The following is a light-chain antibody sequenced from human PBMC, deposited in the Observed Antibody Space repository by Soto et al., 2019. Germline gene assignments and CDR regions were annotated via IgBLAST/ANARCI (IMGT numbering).Light chain of an antibody. CDR1: QVITND. J-gene: IGKJ1*01. V-gene: IGKV1-17*01. CDR3: LQLNTYPWT. Sequence: IQMTQSPSSLSASVGDRLSITCRASQVITNDLGWYQQKPGKAPKRLIYAASTSQSGVPSRFSGSGSGTEFTLTISSLRPEDVATYYCLQLNTYPWTFGQGTKVDIK. CDR2: AAS.